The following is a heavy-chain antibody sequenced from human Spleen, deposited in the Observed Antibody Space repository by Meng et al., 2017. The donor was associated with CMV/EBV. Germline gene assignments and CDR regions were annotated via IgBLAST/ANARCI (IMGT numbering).Heavy chain of an antibody. Sequence: GESLKISCAASGFTFSSYWMHWVRQAPGKGLVWVSRINSDGSSTSYADSVKGRFTISRDNAKNTLYLQMNSLRAEDTAVYYCARYLFNVYSKGYYYYYGMDVWGQGTTVTVSS. D-gene: IGHD4-11*01. CDR2: INSDGSST. V-gene: IGHV3-74*01. J-gene: IGHJ6*02. CDR1: GFTFSSYW. CDR3: ARYLFNVYSKGYYYYYGMDV.